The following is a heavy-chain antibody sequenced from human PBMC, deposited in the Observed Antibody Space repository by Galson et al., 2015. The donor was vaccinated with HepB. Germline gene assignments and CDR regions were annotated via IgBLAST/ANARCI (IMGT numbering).Heavy chain of an antibody. V-gene: IGHV3-74*01. D-gene: IGHD3-22*01. CDR1: GFTFSSYW. Sequence: SLRLSCAASGFTFSSYWMHWVRQAPGKGLVWVSRINSDGTSISYADSVKGRFTISRDNAKNTLYLQMNSLRAEDTAVYYCARTKIIYGGYSDYWGQGTLVTVSS. CDR3: ARTKIIYGGYSDY. CDR2: INSDGTSI. J-gene: IGHJ4*02.